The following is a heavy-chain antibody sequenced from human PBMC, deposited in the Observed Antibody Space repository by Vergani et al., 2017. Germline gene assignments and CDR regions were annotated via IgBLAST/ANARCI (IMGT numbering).Heavy chain of an antibody. V-gene: IGHV3-30*03. D-gene: IGHD2-2*01. CDR3: AYSYCSSTSCSRGGYYYYGMDV. Sequence: QVQLVESGGGVVQPGRSLRLSCAASGFTFSSYGMHWVRQAPGKGLEWVAVISYDGSNKCYADSVKGRFTISRDNSKNTLYLQMNSLRSDDTAVYYCAYSYCSSTSCSRGGYYYYGMDVWGQGP. J-gene: IGHJ6*02. CDR1: GFTFSSYG. CDR2: ISYDGSNK.